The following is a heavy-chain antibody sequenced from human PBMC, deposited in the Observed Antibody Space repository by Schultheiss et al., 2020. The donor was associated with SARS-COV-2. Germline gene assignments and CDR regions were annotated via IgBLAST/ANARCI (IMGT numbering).Heavy chain of an antibody. J-gene: IGHJ4*02. CDR2: IIPIFGTA. Sequence: SVKVSCKASGYTFTGYYMHWVRQAPGQGLEWMGGIIPIFGTANYAQKFQGRVTITADESTSTAYMELSSLRSEDTAVYYCASSSTWSHPDHVSYWGQGTLVTVSS. CDR3: ASSSTWSHPDHVSY. V-gene: IGHV1-69*13. CDR1: GYTFTGYY. D-gene: IGHD6-13*01.